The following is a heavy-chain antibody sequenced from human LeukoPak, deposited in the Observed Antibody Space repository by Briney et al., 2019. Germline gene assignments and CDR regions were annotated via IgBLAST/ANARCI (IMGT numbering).Heavy chain of an antibody. V-gene: IGHV4-30-4*08. CDR2: IYYSGIT. CDR3: ARSSPEEWLLYEEDY. CDR1: GGSISSGDYY. D-gene: IGHD3-3*01. J-gene: IGHJ4*02. Sequence: SETLSLXCTVSGGSISSGDYYWSWIRQPPGKGLEWIGYIYYSGITYYNPSLKSRVTISVDTSKNQFSLKLSSVTAADTAVYYCARSSPEEWLLYEEDYWGQGTLVTVSS.